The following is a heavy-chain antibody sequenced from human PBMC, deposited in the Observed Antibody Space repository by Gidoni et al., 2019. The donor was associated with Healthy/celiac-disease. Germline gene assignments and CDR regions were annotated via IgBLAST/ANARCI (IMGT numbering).Heavy chain of an antibody. J-gene: IGHJ6*03. CDR3: ARDLLRYFEGLSYYMDV. CDR2: ICYDGSNK. Sequence: QVQLVESGGGVVQPGRSLRLSCAASGFTFSSYGMHWVRQAPGQGLGWVAVICYDGSNKYYADSVKGRFTISRDNSKNTLYLQMNSLRAEDTAVYYCARDLLRYFEGLSYYMDVWGKGTTVTVSS. V-gene: IGHV3-33*01. D-gene: IGHD3-9*01. CDR1: GFTFSSYG.